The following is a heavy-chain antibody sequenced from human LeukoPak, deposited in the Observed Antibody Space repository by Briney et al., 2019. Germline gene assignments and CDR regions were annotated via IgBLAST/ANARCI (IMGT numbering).Heavy chain of an antibody. D-gene: IGHD2-8*01. Sequence: SETLSLTCTVSGGSISSSSYYWGWIRQPPGKGLEWIGYIYYSGSTYYNPSLKSRVTISVDTSKNQFSLKLSSVTAADTAVYYCARDALNYYYYYGMDVWGQGTTVTVSS. CDR1: GGSISSSSYY. CDR2: IYYSGST. V-gene: IGHV4-30-4*08. CDR3: ARDALNYYYYYGMDV. J-gene: IGHJ6*02.